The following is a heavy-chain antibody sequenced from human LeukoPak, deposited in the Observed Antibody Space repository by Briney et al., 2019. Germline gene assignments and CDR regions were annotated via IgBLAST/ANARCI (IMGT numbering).Heavy chain of an antibody. CDR3: TKSNWFDP. Sequence: PGRSLRLSCAASGFTLSSYGMHWVRQAPGKGLEWVAVIWYDGSNKYYADSVKGRFTISRDNARNTLYLQMNSLRAEDTAVYYCTKSNWFDPWGQGTLVTVSS. V-gene: IGHV3-33*03. CDR2: IWYDGSNK. CDR1: GFTLSSYG. J-gene: IGHJ5*02.